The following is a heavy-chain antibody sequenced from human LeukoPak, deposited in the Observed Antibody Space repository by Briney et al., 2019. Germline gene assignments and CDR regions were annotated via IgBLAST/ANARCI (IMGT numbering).Heavy chain of an antibody. D-gene: IGHD3-10*01. V-gene: IGHV3-7*01. CDR2: IQQDGSEK. J-gene: IGHJ4*02. Sequence: GGSLRLSCAASGFTFNYYWLTWVRQAPGKGLEWVANIQQDGSEKYYVDSVKGRFIISRDSAKNSLYLQMNSLRAEDTAVYYCARVRKLRTRGVMDPLDYWGQGTLVTVSS. CDR3: ARVRKLRTRGVMDPLDY. CDR1: GFTFNYYW.